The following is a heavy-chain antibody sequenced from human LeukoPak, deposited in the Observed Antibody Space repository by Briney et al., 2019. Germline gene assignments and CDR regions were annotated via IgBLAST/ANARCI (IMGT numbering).Heavy chain of an antibody. J-gene: IGHJ5*02. V-gene: IGHV1-69*05. CDR2: IIPIFGTA. D-gene: IGHD3-16*02. CDR1: GGTFSSYA. CDR3: ASVTDEGFDP. Sequence: ASVKVSRKASGGTFSSYAISWVRQAPGQGLEWMGGIIPIFGTANYAQKFQGRVTITTDESTSTAYMELSSLRSEDTAVYYCASVTDEGFDPWGQETLVTVSS.